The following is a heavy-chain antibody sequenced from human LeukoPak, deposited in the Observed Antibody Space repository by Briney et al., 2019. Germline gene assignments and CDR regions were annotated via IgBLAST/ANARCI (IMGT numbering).Heavy chain of an antibody. CDR3: ARDRAYTQDY. CDR1: GFTFSTYW. J-gene: IGHJ4*02. V-gene: IGHV3-74*01. Sequence: GGSLRLSCAASGFTFSTYWMHWVRQAPGKGRVWVSHIKSDGISTTYADSVKGRFTISRDNAKNTLYLQMNSLRAEDTAVYYCARDRAYTQDYWGQGTLVTVSS. CDR2: IKSDGIST. D-gene: IGHD4-11*01.